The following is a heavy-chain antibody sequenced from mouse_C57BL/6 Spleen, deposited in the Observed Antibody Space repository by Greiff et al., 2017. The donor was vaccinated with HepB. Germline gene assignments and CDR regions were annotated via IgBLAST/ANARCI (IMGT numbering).Heavy chain of an antibody. V-gene: IGHV1-61*01. CDR1: GYTFTSYW. D-gene: IGHD2-5*01. CDR3: ARGYSNYVDYAMDY. CDR2: IYPSDSET. J-gene: IGHJ4*01. Sequence: VQLQQPGAELVRPGSSVKLSCKASGYTFTSYWMDWVKQRPGQGLEWIGNIYPSDSETHYNQKFKDKATLTVDKSSSTAYMQLSSLTSEDSAVYYCARGYSNYVDYAMDYWGQGTSVTVSS.